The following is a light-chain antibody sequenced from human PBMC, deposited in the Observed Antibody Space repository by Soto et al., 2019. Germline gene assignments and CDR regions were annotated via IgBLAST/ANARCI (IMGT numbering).Light chain of an antibody. J-gene: IGLJ2*01. V-gene: IGLV4-69*01. CDR2: LNSDGSH. CDR3: QTWDTGIRV. CDR1: SGHSNYV. Sequence: QLVLTQSPSASASLGASVKLTCTLSSGHSNYVIAWHHQQPEKGPRYLMKLNSDGSHSKGDGIPDRFSGSSSGAERYLTISSLQSEDEADYYCQTWDTGIRVFGGGTKLTVL.